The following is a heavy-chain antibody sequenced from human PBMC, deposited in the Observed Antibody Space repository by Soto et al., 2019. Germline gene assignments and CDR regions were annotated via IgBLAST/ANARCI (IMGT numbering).Heavy chain of an antibody. D-gene: IGHD3-10*01. CDR3: ARDSSASATSYSFDY. CDR2: INPNGGGA. CDR1: GYKFINHY. V-gene: IGHV1-46*01. J-gene: IGHJ4*02. Sequence: ASVKVSCKASGYKFINHYIHWVRQAPGVGLEWMGIINPNGGGADYAQKFQGRVTMTTDTYASTVHMELSSLRSEDTAVYFCARDSSASATSYSFDYWGQGTLVTVSS.